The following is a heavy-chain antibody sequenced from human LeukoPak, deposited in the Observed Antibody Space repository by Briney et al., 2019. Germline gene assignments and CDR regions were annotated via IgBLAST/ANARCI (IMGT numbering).Heavy chain of an antibody. Sequence: GGPLRLSCAASGFTFSSYGMHWVRQAPGKGLEWVAFIRYDGSNKYYADSVKGRFTISRDNSKNTLYLQMNSLRAEDTAVYYCAKDRGPKGRYCSGGSCYPLDYWGQGTLVTVSS. CDR3: AKDRGPKGRYCSGGSCYPLDY. D-gene: IGHD2-15*01. J-gene: IGHJ4*02. CDR1: GFTFSSYG. CDR2: IRYDGSNK. V-gene: IGHV3-30*02.